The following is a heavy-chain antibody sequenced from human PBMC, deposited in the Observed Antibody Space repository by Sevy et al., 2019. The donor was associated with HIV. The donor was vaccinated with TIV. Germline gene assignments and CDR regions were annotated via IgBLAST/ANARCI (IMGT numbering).Heavy chain of an antibody. CDR2: ISASGGST. Sequence: GGSLRLSCTASGFTLSSYVISWVRQAPGKGLEWVSTISASGGSTYYADSVKGRFTISRDNSKKNVYLDMNSLRAEDTAIFYCAKEETTGYIWGQGTLVTVSS. J-gene: IGHJ4*02. CDR3: AKEETTGYI. D-gene: IGHD3-9*01. CDR1: GFTLSSYV. V-gene: IGHV3-23*01.